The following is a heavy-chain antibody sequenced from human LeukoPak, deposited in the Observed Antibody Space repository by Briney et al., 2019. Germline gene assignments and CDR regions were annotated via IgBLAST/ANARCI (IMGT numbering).Heavy chain of an antibody. J-gene: IGHJ5*02. Sequence: ASVKVSCKASGYTFTSYGISWLRQAPGQGLEWMGWISAYNGNTNYAQKLQGRVTMTTDTSTSTAYMELRSLRSDDTAVYYCARGGYDFWSGYYTGNWFDPWGQGTLVTVSS. CDR2: ISAYNGNT. CDR1: GYTFTSYG. V-gene: IGHV1-18*01. D-gene: IGHD3-3*01. CDR3: ARGGYDFWSGYYTGNWFDP.